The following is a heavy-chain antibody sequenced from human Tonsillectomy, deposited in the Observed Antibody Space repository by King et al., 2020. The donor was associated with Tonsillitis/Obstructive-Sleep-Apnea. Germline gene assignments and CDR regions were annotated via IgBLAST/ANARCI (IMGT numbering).Heavy chain of an antibody. J-gene: IGHJ4*02. CDR3: AGEDGSYYEWCWVY. Sequence: VQLVESGGGVVQPGRSLRLSCAASGFTFSSCAMHWVRQAPGKGLEWVAVISYDGSNKYYADSVKGRFTISRDNSKNTLYLQMNSLRAEDTAVYYCAGEDGSYYEWCWVYWGQGTLVTVSS. V-gene: IGHV3-30*04. CDR1: GFTFSSCA. D-gene: IGHD1-26*01. CDR2: ISYDGSNK.